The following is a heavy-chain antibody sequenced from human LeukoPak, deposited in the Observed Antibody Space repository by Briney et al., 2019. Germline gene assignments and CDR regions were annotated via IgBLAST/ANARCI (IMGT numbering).Heavy chain of an antibody. D-gene: IGHD2/OR15-2a*01. Sequence: HTGGSLRLSCAASGFTFSSYEMNWVRQAPGKGLEWVAYISTSGSSRYYADSVKGRFTISRDNAKNSLYLQLNSLRAEDTAVYYRAKAGLSHWGQGTLVTVSS. V-gene: IGHV3-48*03. CDR3: AKAGLSH. J-gene: IGHJ4*02. CDR2: ISTSGSSR. CDR1: GFTFSSYE.